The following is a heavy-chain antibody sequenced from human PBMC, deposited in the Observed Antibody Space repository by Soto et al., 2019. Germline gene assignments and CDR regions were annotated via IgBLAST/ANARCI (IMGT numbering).Heavy chain of an antibody. CDR1: GYTFTSYG. J-gene: IGHJ4*02. Sequence: GASVKVSCKASGYTFTSYGISWVRQAPGQGLEWMGWISAYNGNTNYAQKLQGRVTMTTNTSTSTAYMELRSLRSDDTAVYYCARGGSSGYYYADPFDYWGQGTLVTVSS. CDR3: ARGGSSGYYYADPFDY. V-gene: IGHV1-18*04. D-gene: IGHD3-22*01. CDR2: ISAYNGNT.